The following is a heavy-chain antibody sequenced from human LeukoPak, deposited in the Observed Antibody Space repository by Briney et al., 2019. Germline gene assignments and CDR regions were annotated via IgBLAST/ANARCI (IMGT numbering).Heavy chain of an antibody. CDR1: GYTFTGYY. J-gene: IGHJ4*02. D-gene: IGHD3-22*01. Sequence: ASVKVSCKASGYTFTGYYMHWVRQAPGQGLEWMGWINPNSGGTNYAQKFQGRVTMTRDTSISTAYMELSRLRSDDTAVYYCASMYYDSSGYSDYWGQGTLVTVSS. CDR2: INPNSGGT. V-gene: IGHV1-2*02. CDR3: ASMYYDSSGYSDY.